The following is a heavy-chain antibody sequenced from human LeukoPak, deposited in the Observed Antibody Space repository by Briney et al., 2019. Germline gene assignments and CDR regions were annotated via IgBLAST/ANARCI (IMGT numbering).Heavy chain of an antibody. J-gene: IGHJ4*02. CDR3: ARRGKKSQLESSKYYFDY. CDR2: IYPDDSDT. V-gene: IGHV5-51*01. D-gene: IGHD6-13*01. Sequence: GESLKISCKGSGYSFTNYWIGWVRQMPGKGLEWMGIIYPDDSDTRYSPSFQGQVTISADKSISTAYLQWSSLKASDTAMYYCARRGKKSQLESSKYYFDYWGQGILVTVSS. CDR1: GYSFTNYW.